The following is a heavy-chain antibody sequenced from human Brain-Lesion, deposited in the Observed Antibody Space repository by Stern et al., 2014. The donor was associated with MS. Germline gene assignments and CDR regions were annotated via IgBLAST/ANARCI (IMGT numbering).Heavy chain of an antibody. V-gene: IGHV1-24*01. CDR1: GYTLTEFS. J-gene: IGHJ4*02. CDR2: FDPEDGEK. CDR3: ATLSPGAGGNYYRHFDY. Sequence: QVQLVESGAEVKKPGASVKVSCKVSGYTLTEFSMHWVRQAPRKGLEWMGGFDPEDGEKIYAQKFKGRVTLSGDTSTDSPFLEMSSLRSEDTAVYYCATLSPGAGGNYYRHFDYWGQGTLVTVSS. D-gene: IGHD1-26*01.